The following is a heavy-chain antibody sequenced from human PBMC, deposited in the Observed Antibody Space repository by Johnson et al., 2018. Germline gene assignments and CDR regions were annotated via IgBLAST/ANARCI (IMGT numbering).Heavy chain of an antibody. CDR2: IYYSGST. CDR1: GGSISGYY. V-gene: IGHV4-59*01. Sequence: VQLQEAGPGLVKPSEPLALTCSVSGGSISGYYWSWIRQSPGNGLEWIGYIYYSGSTSFNPSLKRRVALPIDTSKNQFSLKLTSVTAADPAVYYCARYGSDGSCKSRSYDIWGQGTMVTVSS. D-gene: IGHD2-15*01. CDR3: ARYGSDGSCKSRSYDI. J-gene: IGHJ3*02.